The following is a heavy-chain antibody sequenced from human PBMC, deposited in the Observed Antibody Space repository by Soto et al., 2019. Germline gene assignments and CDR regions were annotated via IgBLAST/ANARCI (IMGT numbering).Heavy chain of an antibody. D-gene: IGHD2-2*01. J-gene: IGHJ6*02. Sequence: SVKVSCKASGGTFSSYAISWVRQAPGQGLEWMGGIIPIFGTANYAQKFQGRVTITADESTSTAYMELSSLKSEDTAVYYCARNTDCSSTSCYRRYYGMDVWGQGTTVTVSS. CDR2: IIPIFGTA. V-gene: IGHV1-69*13. CDR1: GGTFSSYA. CDR3: ARNTDCSSTSCYRRYYGMDV.